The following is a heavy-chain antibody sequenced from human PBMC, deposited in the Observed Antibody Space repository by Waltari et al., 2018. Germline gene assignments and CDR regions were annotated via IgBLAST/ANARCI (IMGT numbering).Heavy chain of an antibody. CDR2: ISGSGGST. CDR3: AKDSSLWFGAYP. V-gene: IGHV3-23*01. CDR1: GFPFSSSA. J-gene: IGHJ5*02. Sequence: EVQLLESGGGLVQPGGSLRLSCAASGFPFSSSAMSCVRQAQGKGLEWVSAISGSGGSTYYADSVKGRFTISRDNSKNTLYLQMNSLRAEDTAVYYCAKDSSLWFGAYPWGQGTLVTVSS. D-gene: IGHD3-10*01.